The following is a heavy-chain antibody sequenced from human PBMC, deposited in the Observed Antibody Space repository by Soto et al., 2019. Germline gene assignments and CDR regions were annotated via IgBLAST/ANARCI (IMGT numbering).Heavy chain of an antibody. CDR2: IYSDGSGT. V-gene: IGHV3-74*03. CDR1: GFTFSNYW. J-gene: IGHJ4*02. Sequence: EVQLVESGGGSVQPGGSLRLSCVASGFTFSNYWMHWVRQAPGKGLVWVSRIYSDGSGTMYADSVKGRFTISRDNAKSTLYLQMNSLRAEDTAVYYCATLNSFGSDYWGRGTLVTVSS. D-gene: IGHD5-18*01. CDR3: ATLNSFGSDY.